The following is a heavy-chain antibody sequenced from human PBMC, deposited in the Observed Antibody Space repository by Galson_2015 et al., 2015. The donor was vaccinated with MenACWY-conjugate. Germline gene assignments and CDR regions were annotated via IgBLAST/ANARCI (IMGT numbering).Heavy chain of an antibody. Sequence: SLRLSCAASGFTFRNYWMHWVRQAPGKGLVWVARVNSDGSTTGYADSVKGRFTISRDNAKNTLYLQMNSLRVEDTAVFYCARDQEHIAARGVYGADSNWGQGTLVTVSS. CDR1: GFTFRNYW. CDR2: VNSDGSTT. J-gene: IGHJ4*02. CDR3: ARDQEHIAARGVYGADSN. D-gene: IGHD6-13*01. V-gene: IGHV3-74*01.